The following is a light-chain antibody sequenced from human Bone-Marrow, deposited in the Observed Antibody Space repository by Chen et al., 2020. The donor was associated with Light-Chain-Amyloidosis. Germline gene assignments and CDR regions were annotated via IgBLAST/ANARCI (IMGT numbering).Light chain of an antibody. J-gene: IGLJ3*02. Sequence: QVALTQPASVSGSPGQSITISCTVNSSDVSWYQQHPGKAPKLGIYDVINRPSGVSSRFSGSKSGNTASLTISGLQAEDEADYFCSSSATSNTWVFSGGTKLTVL. CDR1: SSDV. CDR2: DVI. CDR3: SSSATSNTWV. V-gene: IGLV2-14*03.